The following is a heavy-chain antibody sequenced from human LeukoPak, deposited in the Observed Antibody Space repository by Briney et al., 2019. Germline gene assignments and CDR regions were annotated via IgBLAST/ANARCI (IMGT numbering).Heavy chain of an antibody. CDR3: AREIGPPDFDWSRSYFDY. J-gene: IGHJ4*02. D-gene: IGHD3-9*01. CDR1: GGSISSGGYY. Sequence: SQTLSLTCTVSGGSISSGGYYWSWIRQHPGKGLEWIGYIYYSGSTYYNPSLKSRVTISVDTSKNQFSLKLSSVTAADTAVYYCAREIGPPDFDWSRSYFDYWGQGTLVTVSS. V-gene: IGHV4-31*03. CDR2: IYYSGST.